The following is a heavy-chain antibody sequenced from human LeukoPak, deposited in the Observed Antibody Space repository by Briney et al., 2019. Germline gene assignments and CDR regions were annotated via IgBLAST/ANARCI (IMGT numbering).Heavy chain of an antibody. J-gene: IGHJ6*03. V-gene: IGHV3-48*03. CDR3: ASGSYGSGFYYFYYMDV. D-gene: IGHD3-10*01. CDR2: ISSSGSTI. CDR1: GFTFSSYE. Sequence: GGSLRLSCAASGFTFSSYEMNWVRQAPGKGLEWVSYISSSGSTIYYADSVKGRFTISRDNAKNSVSLQMNSLRAEDTAVYYCASGSYGSGFYYFYYMDVWGKGTTVTVSS.